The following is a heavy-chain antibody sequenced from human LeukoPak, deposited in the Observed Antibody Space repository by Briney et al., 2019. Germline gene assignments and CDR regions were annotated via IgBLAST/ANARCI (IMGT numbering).Heavy chain of an antibody. D-gene: IGHD6-13*01. CDR2: IKSKTDGGTT. CDR3: TRDNPSISSWTFDY. Sequence: GGSLRLSCAASGFTSSNGWMNWVRQAPGKGLEWVGRIKSKTDGGTTDYAAPVKGRFTISRDDSKNTLYLQMNSLKTEDTGVYYCTRDNPSISSWTFDYWGQGTLVTVSS. CDR1: GFTSSNGW. V-gene: IGHV3-15*01. J-gene: IGHJ4*02.